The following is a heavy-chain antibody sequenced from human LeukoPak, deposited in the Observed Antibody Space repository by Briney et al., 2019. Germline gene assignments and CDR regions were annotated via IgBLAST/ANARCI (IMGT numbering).Heavy chain of an antibody. CDR2: IHYSGST. CDR3: ARDTGGFTP. D-gene: IGHD2-8*02. V-gene: IGHV4-39*07. Sequence: SETLSLTCTVSGGSISSSSYYWGWIRQPPGKGLEWIGSIHYSGSTYYNPSLKSRVTISVDTSKNQFSLKLSSATAADTAVYYCARDTGGFTPWGQGTLVTVSS. J-gene: IGHJ5*02. CDR1: GGSISSSSYY.